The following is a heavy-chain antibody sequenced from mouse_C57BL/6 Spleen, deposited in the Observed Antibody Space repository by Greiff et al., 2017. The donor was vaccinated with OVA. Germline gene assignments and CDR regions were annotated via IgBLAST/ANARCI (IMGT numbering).Heavy chain of an antibody. D-gene: IGHD2-5*01. Sequence: EVQVVESGGGLVKPGGSLKLSCAASGFTFSSYTMSWVRQTPEKRLEWVATISGGGGNNYYPDRVKGRFTISSDNAKNTLYLQMSSLRSEDTALYYCARQDSNYDWYFDVWGTGTTVTVSS. CDR1: GFTFSSYT. CDR2: ISGGGGNN. J-gene: IGHJ1*03. CDR3: ARQDSNYDWYFDV. V-gene: IGHV5-9*01.